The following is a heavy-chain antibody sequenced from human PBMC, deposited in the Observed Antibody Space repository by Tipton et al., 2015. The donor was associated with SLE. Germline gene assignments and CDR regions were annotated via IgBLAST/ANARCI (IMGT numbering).Heavy chain of an antibody. CDR1: GSTFSSHG. CDR3: ARTSAKTKGAFDL. CDR2: MWYAESNK. D-gene: IGHD1-7*01. J-gene: IGHJ3*01. Sequence: SLRLSCVASGSTFSSHGMHWVRQAPGKGLEWVAVMWYAESNKNYADPVKGRFTISRDNSRNTLYLQMNSLRPEDTAVYYCARTSAKTKGAFDLWGQGTTVTVS. V-gene: IGHV3-33*08.